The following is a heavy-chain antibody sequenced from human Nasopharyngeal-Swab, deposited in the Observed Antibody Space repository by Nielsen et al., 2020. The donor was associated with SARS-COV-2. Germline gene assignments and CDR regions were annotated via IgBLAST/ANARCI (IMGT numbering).Heavy chain of an antibody. V-gene: IGHV3-48*02. CDR2: ISSSSSTI. CDR1: GFTFSGYW. Sequence: GESLKISCAASGFTFSGYWMSWVRQAPGKGLEWVSYISSSSSTIYYTDSVKGRFTISRDNAKNSLYLQMNSLRDEDTAVYYCASRPTPVTGYYYYYGMDVWGQGTTVTVSS. D-gene: IGHD4-17*01. J-gene: IGHJ6*02. CDR3: ASRPTPVTGYYYYYGMDV.